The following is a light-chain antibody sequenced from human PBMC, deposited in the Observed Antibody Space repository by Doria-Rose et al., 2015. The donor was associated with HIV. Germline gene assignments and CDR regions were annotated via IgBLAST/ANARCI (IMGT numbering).Light chain of an antibody. CDR1: QSFSSTY. J-gene: IGKJ1*01. CDR2: GGS. V-gene: IGKV3-20*01. Sequence: LTQSPGTLSLSPGERATLSCRASQSFSSTYLAWYQQKPGQAPNLLIYGGSTRATGIPDRFSASGSGTDFTLTINRLEPEDFALYYCHQYGTSWTFGQGTKVEI. CDR3: HQYGTSWT.